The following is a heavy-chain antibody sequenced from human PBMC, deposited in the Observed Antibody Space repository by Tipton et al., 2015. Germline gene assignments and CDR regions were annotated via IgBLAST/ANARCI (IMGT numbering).Heavy chain of an antibody. J-gene: IGHJ4*02. CDR3: VGGLSGYDPFDY. D-gene: IGHD5-12*01. CDR2: IFHRGDT. V-gene: IGHV4-38-2*01. Sequence: TLSLTCDVSGYSISSSYYWGWIRQPPGKGLEWIGSIFHRGDTNYNPSLKSRVTMSVATSKNQFSLRLSSVTAADTAVYYCVGGLSGYDPFDYWGQGALVTVSS. CDR1: GYSISSSYY.